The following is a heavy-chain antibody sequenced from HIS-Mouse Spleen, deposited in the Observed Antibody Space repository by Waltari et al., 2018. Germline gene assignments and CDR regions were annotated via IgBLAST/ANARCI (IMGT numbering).Heavy chain of an antibody. D-gene: IGHD6-13*01. Sequence: QLQLQESCPGLVKPLETLPLTCTVSGGPISSSSYYWGWIRHPPGKGLEWIGSIYYSGSTYYNPSLKSRVTISVDTSKNQFSLKLSSVTAADTAVYYCAREIPYSSSWYDWYFDLWGRGTLVTVSS. CDR3: AREIPYSSSWYDWYFDL. CDR2: IYYSGST. CDR1: GGPISSSSYY. J-gene: IGHJ2*01. V-gene: IGHV4-39*07.